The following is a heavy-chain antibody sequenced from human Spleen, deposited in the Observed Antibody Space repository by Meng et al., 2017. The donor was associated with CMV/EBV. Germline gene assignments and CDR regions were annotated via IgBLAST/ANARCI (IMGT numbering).Heavy chain of an antibody. CDR2: ISFDGTNI. CDR3: ARVDTAYDLPFDY. V-gene: IGHV3-30*04. Sequence: GESLKISCAASGLAFTRYSMHWVRQAPGKGLEWLAIISFDGTNIYYADSVRGRFTLSRDNSKNTVFLQMTNLRADDTAVYYCARVDTAYDLPFDYWGQGTLVTVSS. J-gene: IGHJ4*02. D-gene: IGHD3-3*01. CDR1: GLAFTRYS.